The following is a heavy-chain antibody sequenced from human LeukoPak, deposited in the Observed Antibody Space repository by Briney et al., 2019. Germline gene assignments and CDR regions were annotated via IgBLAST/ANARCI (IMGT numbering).Heavy chain of an antibody. J-gene: IGHJ6*03. CDR3: ARVYGSYGLQYGYSSSWYSTENYYYYYMDV. Sequence: SETLSLTCAVSGYSISSGHYWGWIRQPPGKGLEWIGSIYHSGSTYYNPSLKSRVTISVDTSKNQFSLKLSSVTAADTAVYYCARVYGSYGLQYGYSSSWYSTENYYYYYMDVWGKGTTVTVSS. V-gene: IGHV4-38-2*01. D-gene: IGHD6-13*01. CDR1: GYSISSGHY. CDR2: IYHSGST.